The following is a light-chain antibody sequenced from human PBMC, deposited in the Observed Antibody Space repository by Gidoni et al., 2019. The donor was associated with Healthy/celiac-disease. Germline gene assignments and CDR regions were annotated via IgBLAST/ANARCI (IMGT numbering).Light chain of an antibody. CDR1: QSISSY. J-gene: IGKJ1*01. CDR3: QQSYSTPQT. CDR2: AAS. Sequence: DIQMTQSPSSLSASVGDRVTITCRASQSISSYLTWYQQKPGKAPKLLSYAASSLQSGVPSRFSGSGSGTDFTLTISSLQPEDFATYYCQQSYSTPQTFGQGTKVEIK. V-gene: IGKV1-39*01.